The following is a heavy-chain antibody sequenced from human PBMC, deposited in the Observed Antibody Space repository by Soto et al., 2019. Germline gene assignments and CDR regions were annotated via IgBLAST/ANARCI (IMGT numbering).Heavy chain of an antibody. CDR2: ISSNGGST. Sequence: PGGSLRLSCSASGFTFSSYAMHWVRQAPGKGLEYVSAISSNGGSTYYADSVKGRFTISRDNSKNTLYLQMSSLRAEDTAVYYCVKGPLRFLEWLPLENWFDPWGQGTLVTAPQ. D-gene: IGHD3-3*01. J-gene: IGHJ5*02. CDR1: GFTFSSYA. CDR3: VKGPLRFLEWLPLENWFDP. V-gene: IGHV3-64D*06.